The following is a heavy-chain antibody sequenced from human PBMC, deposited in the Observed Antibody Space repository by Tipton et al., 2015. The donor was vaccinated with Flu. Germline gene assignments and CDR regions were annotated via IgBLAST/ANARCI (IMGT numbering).Heavy chain of an antibody. Sequence: TLSLTCAVSGFAIRNGYYWGWIRQPPGKGLEWIGNIYHDGTTFYNPSLTSRVTISVDTSMNQVSLRLTSATAADTAVYFCARRDFSNYVSEPKNWFDIWGQGTLVTVSS. V-gene: IGHV4-38-2*01. CDR1: GFAIRNGYY. CDR3: ARRDFSNYVSEPKNWFDI. J-gene: IGHJ5*02. D-gene: IGHD4-11*01. CDR2: IYHDGTT.